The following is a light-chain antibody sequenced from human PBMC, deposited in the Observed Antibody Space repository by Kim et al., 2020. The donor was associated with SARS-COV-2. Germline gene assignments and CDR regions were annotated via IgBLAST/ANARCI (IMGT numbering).Light chain of an antibody. CDR2: GAS. CDR3: QQYGTSPSWT. J-gene: IGKJ1*01. V-gene: IGKV3-20*01. Sequence: EIVLTQSPGTLSVSPGEGATLSCRASQSVARSYLAWYQQKPGQAPRLIIYGASSRATGIPDRFSGSGSGTDFTLNISRLEPDDFAVYYCQQYGTSPSWTFGPGTKVDIK. CDR1: QSVARSY.